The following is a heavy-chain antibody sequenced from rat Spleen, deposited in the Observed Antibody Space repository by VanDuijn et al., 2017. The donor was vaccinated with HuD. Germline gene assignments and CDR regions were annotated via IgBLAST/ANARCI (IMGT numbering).Heavy chain of an antibody. J-gene: IGHJ4*01. CDR1: GFTFSDYG. Sequence: EVQLVESDGGLVQPGRSLKLSCAASGFTFSDYGMAWVRQAPTKGLEWVATISYGDSSGHSSTYYRDSVKGRFTISTDNAKSTLSLQMDSLRSEDTATYYCTRDYYYSSYIYYVMDAWGQGASVTVSS. CDR2: ISYGDSSGHSST. V-gene: IGHV5-29*01. D-gene: IGHD1-2*01. CDR3: TRDYYYSSYIYYVMDA.